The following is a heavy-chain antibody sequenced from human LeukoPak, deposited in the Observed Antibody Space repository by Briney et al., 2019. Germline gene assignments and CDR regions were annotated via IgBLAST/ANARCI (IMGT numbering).Heavy chain of an antibody. CDR2: IYDTGST. CDR1: GASISTYY. CDR3: VRAGDHVTYGGVNI. D-gene: IGHD4-23*01. J-gene: IGHJ3*02. Sequence: SETLSLTCTVSGASISTYYWSWIRQPPGKGLEWLGCIYDTGSTIYNPSLKSGVAISVDTSRNQFSLQLNSVTPEDTAVYYCVRAGDHVTYGGVNIWGLGTMVTVSS. V-gene: IGHV4-59*08.